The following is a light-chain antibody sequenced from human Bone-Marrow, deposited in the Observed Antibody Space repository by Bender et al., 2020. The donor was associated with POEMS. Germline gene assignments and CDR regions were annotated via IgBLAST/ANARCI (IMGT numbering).Light chain of an antibody. CDR3: CSYTSSTPYV. CDR1: TSDVGNFKL. Sequence: QSALTQPASVSGSPGQSITISCTGTTSDVGNFKLVSWYQQHPDKAPKLMIYDDSKRPSGVSSRFSGSKSGNTASLTISGLQAEDEADYYCCSYTSSTPYVFGTGTKVTVL. CDR2: DDS. J-gene: IGLJ1*01. V-gene: IGLV2-14*02.